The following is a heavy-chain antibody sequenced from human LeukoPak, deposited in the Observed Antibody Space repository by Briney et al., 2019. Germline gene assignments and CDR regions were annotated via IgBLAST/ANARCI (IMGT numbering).Heavy chain of an antibody. CDR2: IIPILGIA. CDR3: ARDLRGYSYGYYY. J-gene: IGHJ4*02. D-gene: IGHD5-18*01. Sequence: ASVKVSCKASGYTFTSYGISWVRQAPGQGLEWMGRIIPILGIANYAQKFQGRVTITADKSTSTAYMELSSLRSEDTAVYYCARDLRGYSYGYYYWGQGTLVTVSS. CDR1: GYTFTSYG. V-gene: IGHV1-69*04.